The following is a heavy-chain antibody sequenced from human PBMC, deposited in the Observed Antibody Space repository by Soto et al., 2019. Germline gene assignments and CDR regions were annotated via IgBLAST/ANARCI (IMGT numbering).Heavy chain of an antibody. CDR3: TRRIAVAGTYYFDY. J-gene: IGHJ4*02. CDR1: GFTFSHAW. Sequence: LVESGGGIVQPGGSLRLSCVASGFTFSHAWMDWVRQAPGKGLEWVGRIKSISDGETTNYAASVAGRFTISRDDSKNTLFLHVNSLKTEDTSVYYCTRRIAVAGTYYFDYWGQGTLVTVSA. CDR2: IKSISDGETT. D-gene: IGHD6-19*01. V-gene: IGHV3-15*07.